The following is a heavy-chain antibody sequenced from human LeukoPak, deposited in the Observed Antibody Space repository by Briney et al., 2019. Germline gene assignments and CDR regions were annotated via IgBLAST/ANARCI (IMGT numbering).Heavy chain of an antibody. D-gene: IGHD3-10*01. Sequence: GGSLRLSCTASGFTFSSYAMHWVRQAPGKGLEWVAVISYDGSNKYYADSVKGRFTISRDNSKNTLYLQMNSLRAEDTAVYYCAKDLGYGSGSYYIDEGFDYWGQGTLVTVSS. CDR2: ISYDGSNK. J-gene: IGHJ4*02. CDR1: GFTFSSYA. CDR3: AKDLGYGSGSYYIDEGFDY. V-gene: IGHV3-30*04.